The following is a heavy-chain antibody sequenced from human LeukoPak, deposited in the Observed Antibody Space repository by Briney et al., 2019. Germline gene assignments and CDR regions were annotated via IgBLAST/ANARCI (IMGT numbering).Heavy chain of an antibody. Sequence: SQTLSLTCTVSGGSISSSSYYWGWIRQPPGKGLEWIGSIYYSGSTYYNPSLKSRVTISVDTSKNQFSLKLSSVTAADTAVYYCARQSSFVVGLDYWGQGTLVTVSS. CDR2: IYYSGST. J-gene: IGHJ4*02. V-gene: IGHV4-39*01. CDR3: ARQSSFVVGLDY. CDR1: GGSISSSSYY. D-gene: IGHD2-2*01.